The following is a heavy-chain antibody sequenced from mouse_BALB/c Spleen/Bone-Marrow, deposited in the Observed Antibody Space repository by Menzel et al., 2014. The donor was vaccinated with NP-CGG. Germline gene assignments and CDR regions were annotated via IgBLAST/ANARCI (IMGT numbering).Heavy chain of an antibody. CDR3: ARFYYGSSYAMDY. J-gene: IGHJ4*01. CDR2: IYPGNVNT. Sequence: QAQLQQSGPELVKPGASVRISCKASGYTFTSYYIHWVKQRPGQGLEWIGWIYPGNVNTKYNEKFKGKATLTADKSSNTAYMQLSSLTSEDSAVYLCARFYYGSSYAMDYWGQGTSVTVSS. V-gene: IGHV1S56*01. D-gene: IGHD1-1*01. CDR1: GYTFTSYY.